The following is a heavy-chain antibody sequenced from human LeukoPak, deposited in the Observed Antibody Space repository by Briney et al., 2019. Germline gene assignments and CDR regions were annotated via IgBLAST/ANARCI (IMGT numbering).Heavy chain of an antibody. D-gene: IGHD5-18*01. CDR3: AKDLSYGHTYFDY. J-gene: IGHJ4*02. CDR1: GFTFDDYA. V-gene: IGHV3-9*01. Sequence: GGSLRLSCAASGFTFDDYAMHWVRQAPVKGLEWVSGISWNSGRIGYVDSVKGRFTISRDNAKNSLYLQMNSLRAEDTALYYCAKDLSYGHTYFDYWGQGTLVTVSS. CDR2: ISWNSGRI.